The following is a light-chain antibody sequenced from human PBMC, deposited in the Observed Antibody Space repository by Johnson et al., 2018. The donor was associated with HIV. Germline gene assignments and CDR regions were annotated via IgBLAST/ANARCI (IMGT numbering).Light chain of an antibody. CDR2: ENN. Sequence: QSVLTQPPSVSAAPGQKVTISCSGSSSNIGNNYVSWYQQLPGTAPKVLIYENNKRPSGIPDRFSGSKSGTSATLDITGLQTGDEADYYCGTWDTSLSPGGVFGSGTKVTVL. CDR3: GTWDTSLSPGGV. V-gene: IGLV1-51*02. CDR1: SSNIGNNY. J-gene: IGLJ1*01.